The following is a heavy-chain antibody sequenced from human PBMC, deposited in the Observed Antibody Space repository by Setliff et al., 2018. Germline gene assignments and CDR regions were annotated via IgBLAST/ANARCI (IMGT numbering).Heavy chain of an antibody. D-gene: IGHD1-7*01. V-gene: IGHV1-3*04. CDR2: INTGNGNT. Sequence: GASVKVSCKASGYTFTSYVMHWVRQAPGQRLEWMGWINTGNGNTKYSQKLQGRVTITTDTSASTAYMELSSLRSEDTAVFYCARDLTGTSGYWGQGTLVTVSS. J-gene: IGHJ4*02. CDR3: ARDLTGTSGY. CDR1: GYTFTSYV.